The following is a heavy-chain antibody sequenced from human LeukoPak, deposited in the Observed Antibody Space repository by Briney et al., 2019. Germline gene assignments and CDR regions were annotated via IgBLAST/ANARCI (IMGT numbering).Heavy chain of an antibody. V-gene: IGHV4-59*08. CDR1: GGSISSYY. CDR3: ARQYSTGWYIYFDH. Sequence: SETLSLTCTVSGGSISSYYWSWIRQPPGKGLEWIGYIYYSGSTNYNPSLKSRVTISVDTSKNQFSLRLGSVTAADTAVYFCARQYSTGWYIYFDHWGQGALVTVSS. D-gene: IGHD6-19*01. J-gene: IGHJ4*02. CDR2: IYYSGST.